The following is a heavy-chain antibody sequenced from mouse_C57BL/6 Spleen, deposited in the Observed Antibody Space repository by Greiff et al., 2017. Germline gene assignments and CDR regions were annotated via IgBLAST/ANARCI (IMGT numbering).Heavy chain of an antibody. Sequence: QVQLQQSGAELVMPGASVKLSCKASGYTFTSYWMHWVKQRPGQGLEWIGEIDPSDSYTNYNQKFKGKSTLTVDKSSSTAYMQLSSLTSEDSAVYYCARVGNWDIYYFDYWGQGTTLTVSS. CDR1: GYTFTSYW. CDR2: IDPSDSYT. V-gene: IGHV1-69*01. CDR3: ARVGNWDIYYFDY. J-gene: IGHJ2*01. D-gene: IGHD4-1*01.